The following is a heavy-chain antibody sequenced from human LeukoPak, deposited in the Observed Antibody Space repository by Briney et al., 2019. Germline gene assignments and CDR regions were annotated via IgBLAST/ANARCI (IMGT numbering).Heavy chain of an antibody. CDR3: ARGQYSGSCFDN. D-gene: IGHD1-26*01. CDR2: ICYSGST. J-gene: IGHJ4*02. CDR1: GGSISSYL. V-gene: IGHV4-59*01. Sequence: QPSETLSLTCTVSGGSISSYLWSWIRQPPGKGLEWIGYICYSGSTNYNPSLKSRVTILVDTSKNQFSLKVSSVTAADTAVYYCARGQYSGSCFDNWGQGSLVTVSS.